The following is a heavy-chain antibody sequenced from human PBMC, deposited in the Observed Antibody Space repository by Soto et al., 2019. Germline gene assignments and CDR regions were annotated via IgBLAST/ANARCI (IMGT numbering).Heavy chain of an antibody. D-gene: IGHD3-9*01. CDR2: IIPIFGTA. V-gene: IGHV1-69*06. CDR3: ARGLGITIFYNWFDP. Sequence: GASVKVSCKASGGTFSSYAISWVRQAPGQGLEWMGGIIPIFGTANYAQKFQGRVTITADKSTSTAYMELSSLRSEDTAVYYCARGLGITIFYNWFDPWGQGTLVTVSS. J-gene: IGHJ5*02. CDR1: GGTFSSYA.